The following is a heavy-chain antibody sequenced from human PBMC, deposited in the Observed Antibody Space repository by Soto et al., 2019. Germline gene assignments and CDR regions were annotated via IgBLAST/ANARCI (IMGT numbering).Heavy chain of an antibody. CDR2: ISYDGSNK. D-gene: IGHD6-19*01. V-gene: IGHV3-30*18. CDR1: GFTFSSYG. Sequence: GGSLRLSCAASGFTFSSYGMHWVRQAPGKGLEWVAVISYDGSNKYYADSVKGRFTISRDNSKNTLYLQMNSLRAEDTAVYYCANFGAVAGKIFNPDYYYYYGMDVWGQGTTVTVSS. CDR3: ANFGAVAGKIFNPDYYYYYGMDV. J-gene: IGHJ6*02.